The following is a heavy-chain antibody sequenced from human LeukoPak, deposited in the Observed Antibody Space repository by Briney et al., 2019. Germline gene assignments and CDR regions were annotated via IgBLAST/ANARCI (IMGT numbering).Heavy chain of an antibody. CDR1: GGSIRSSYYY. D-gene: IGHD6-19*01. Sequence: SETLSLTCTVSGGSIRSSYYYWGWIRLPPGKGLEWIGEINHSGSTNYNPSLKSRVTISVDTSKNQFSLKLSSVTAADTAVYYCARVLAVAGIRRGRIAYWGQGTLVTVSS. J-gene: IGHJ4*02. CDR2: INHSGST. CDR3: ARVLAVAGIRRGRIAY. V-gene: IGHV4-39*07.